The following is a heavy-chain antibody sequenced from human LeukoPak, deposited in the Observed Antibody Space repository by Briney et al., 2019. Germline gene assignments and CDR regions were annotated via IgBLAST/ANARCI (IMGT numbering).Heavy chain of an antibody. V-gene: IGHV3-30*03. CDR1: GFTFSSYG. Sequence: GGSLRLSCAASGFTFSSYGMHWVRQAPGKGLEWVAVISYDGSNKYYADSVKGRFTISRDNSKNTLYLQMNSLRAEDTAVYYCARDGRSYYYDSSGYYSGMDVWGQGTTVTVSS. J-gene: IGHJ6*02. CDR2: ISYDGSNK. D-gene: IGHD3-22*01. CDR3: ARDGRSYYYDSSGYYSGMDV.